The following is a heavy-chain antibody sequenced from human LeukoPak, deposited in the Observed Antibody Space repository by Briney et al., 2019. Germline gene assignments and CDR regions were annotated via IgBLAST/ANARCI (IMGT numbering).Heavy chain of an antibody. Sequence: GASVKVSCKASGYTFTDYYMHWVRQAPGQGLEWMGWFNPNSGGTNYAQKFQGRVTMTRDTSISTAYMELSRLKSDDTAVYYCASISLYGDRPWGQGTLVTVSS. CDR1: GYTFTDYY. J-gene: IGHJ5*02. D-gene: IGHD4-17*01. V-gene: IGHV1-2*02. CDR2: FNPNSGGT. CDR3: ASISLYGDRP.